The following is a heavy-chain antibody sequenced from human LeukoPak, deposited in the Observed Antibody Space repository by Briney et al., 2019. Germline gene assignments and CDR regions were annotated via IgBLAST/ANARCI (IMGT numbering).Heavy chain of an antibody. CDR1: GDNIYASNVA. CDR2: TYFRSKWRY. CDR3: ARGQFSAFDI. J-gene: IGHJ3*02. Sequence: SQTLSLSCAIAGDNIYASNVAWNWIRQSPSRGLEWLGRTYFRSKWRYDFGASVQGRITINPDAPKNQFSLQLTSVSPDYTAVYYCARGQFSAFDIWGQGTRVIVSS. D-gene: IGHD5-24*01. V-gene: IGHV6-1*01.